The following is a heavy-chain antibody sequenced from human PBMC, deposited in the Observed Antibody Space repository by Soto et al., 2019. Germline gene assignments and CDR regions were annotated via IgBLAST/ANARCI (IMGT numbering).Heavy chain of an antibody. CDR2: ISSSSSYI. D-gene: IGHD3-10*01. Sequence: EVQLVESGGGLVKPGGSLRLSCAASGFTFSSYSMNWVRQAPGKGLEWVSSISSSSSYIYYADSVKGRFTISRDNAKNSLYLQRNSLRAEDTAVYYCARAGEYYGSGSYYKFVYFDYWGQGTLVTVSS. CDR3: ARAGEYYGSGSYYKFVYFDY. CDR1: GFTFSSYS. J-gene: IGHJ4*02. V-gene: IGHV3-21*04.